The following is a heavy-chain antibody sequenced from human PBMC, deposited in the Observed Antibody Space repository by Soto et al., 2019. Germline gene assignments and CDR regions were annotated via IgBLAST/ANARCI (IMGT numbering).Heavy chain of an antibody. Sequence: QVQLQQWGPGLLKPSETLSLTCAVHGASSGTYYWTWIRQPPGKGMEWIGEINDSGTANHSPSLKTRVIISVDTSKTQFSLRLNSVTAAETAVYYCAGLRGFYYYIDVWGKGTTVTVSS. CDR2: INDSGTA. CDR1: GASSGTYY. CDR3: AGLRGFYYYIDV. V-gene: IGHV4-34*01. D-gene: IGHD3-10*01. J-gene: IGHJ6*03.